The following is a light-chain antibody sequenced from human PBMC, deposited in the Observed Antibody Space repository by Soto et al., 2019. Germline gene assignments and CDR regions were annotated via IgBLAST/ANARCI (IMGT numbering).Light chain of an antibody. CDR1: QGIRND. CDR3: LQDYNYPWT. V-gene: IGKV1-6*01. CDR2: DAS. J-gene: IGKJ1*01. Sequence: AIPMTQSPSALSASVGDRVTITCRASQGIRNDLGWYQQKPGKAPKLLIYDASSLQSGVPSRFSGSGSGTDFTLTISSLQPEDFASYYCLQDYNYPWTFGQGTTVEIK.